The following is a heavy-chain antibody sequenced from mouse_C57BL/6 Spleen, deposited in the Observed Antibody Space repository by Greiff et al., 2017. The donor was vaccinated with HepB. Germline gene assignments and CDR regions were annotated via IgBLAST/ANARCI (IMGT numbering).Heavy chain of an antibody. CDR3: AREGGDYGGVAY. D-gene: IGHD2-4*01. Sequence: EVQRVESGGGLVKPGGSLKLSCAASGFTFSSYAMSWVRQTPEKRLEWVATISDGGSYTYYPDNVKGRFTISRDNAKNNLYLQMSHLKSEDTAMYYCAREGGDYGGVAYWGQGTLVTVSA. CDR1: GFTFSSYA. V-gene: IGHV5-4*01. CDR2: ISDGGSYT. J-gene: IGHJ3*01.